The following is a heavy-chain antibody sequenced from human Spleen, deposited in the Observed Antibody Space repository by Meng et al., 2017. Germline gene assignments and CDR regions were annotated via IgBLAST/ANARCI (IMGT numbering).Heavy chain of an antibody. Sequence: GESLKISCAASGFTFSNAWMSWVRQAPGKGLEWVSSISSSGSYIYYADSVKGRFTISRDNAKNSLYLQMNSLRAEDTAVYYCARDALGYCSSSNCYLFDYWGQGTLVTVSS. CDR3: ARDALGYCSSSNCYLFDY. CDR1: GFTFSNAW. D-gene: IGHD2-2*01. J-gene: IGHJ4*02. V-gene: IGHV3-21*01. CDR2: ISSSGSYI.